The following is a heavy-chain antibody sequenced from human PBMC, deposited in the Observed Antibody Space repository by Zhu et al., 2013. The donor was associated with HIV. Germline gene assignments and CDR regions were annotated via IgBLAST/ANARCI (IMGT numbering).Heavy chain of an antibody. CDR3: ARVGSSGYFHFYNGLDV. Sequence: QVQLVQSGAEMKDPGASVKVSCKTSGYIFTDYFIHWVRQAPGQGLEWMGGFNPNTGGAHYARKFQGRVTMTGDTSISTAYMELRRVTFDDTAVYFCARVGSSGYFHFYNGLDVWGQGTTVTVSS. J-gene: IGHJ6*02. CDR2: FNPNTGGA. D-gene: IGHD3-22*01. V-gene: IGHV1-2*02. CDR1: GYIFTDYF.